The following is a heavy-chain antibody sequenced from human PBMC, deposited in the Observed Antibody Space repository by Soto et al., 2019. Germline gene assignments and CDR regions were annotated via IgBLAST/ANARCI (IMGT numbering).Heavy chain of an antibody. V-gene: IGHV3-23*01. Sequence: PGGSLRLSCAASGFTFGSFAMSWVRQAPGKELEWVSAISGSGGSTYYADSVKGRFTISRDNSKNTLYLQMNSLRAEDTAVYYCAKDGTEGTTVDTIVLYDFDYWGQGTLVTVSS. CDR3: AKDGTEGTTVDTIVLYDFDY. CDR2: ISGSGGST. D-gene: IGHD5-12*01. CDR1: GFTFGSFA. J-gene: IGHJ4*02.